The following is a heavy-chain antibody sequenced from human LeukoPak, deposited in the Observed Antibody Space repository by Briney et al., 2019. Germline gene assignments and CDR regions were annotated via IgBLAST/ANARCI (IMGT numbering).Heavy chain of an antibody. CDR1: GFTFSSYT. V-gene: IGHV3-48*02. CDR3: ARGCIGGSCWSRNWSDP. J-gene: IGHJ5*02. Sequence: PGGSLRLSCAASGFTFSSYTMNWVRQAPGKGLEWVSFISTTGSTIHYGDSVRGRFTISRDNAKNSLSLQMNSLRDEDTAVYYCARGCIGGSCWSRNWSDPWGRGTLVTVSS. D-gene: IGHD2-15*01. CDR2: ISTTGSTI.